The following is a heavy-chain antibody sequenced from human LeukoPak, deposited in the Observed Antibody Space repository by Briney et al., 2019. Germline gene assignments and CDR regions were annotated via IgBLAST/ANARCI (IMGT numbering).Heavy chain of an antibody. Sequence: ASVKVSCKASGYTFTGYYMHWVRQAPGQGLEWMGWINPNSGGTNYAQKFQGRVTMTRDTSISTAYMELSRLRSDDTAVYYCAGGSSWYRWGYFQHWGQDTLVTVSS. CDR3: AGGSSWYRWGYFQH. J-gene: IGHJ1*01. V-gene: IGHV1-2*02. CDR1: GYTFTGYY. CDR2: INPNSGGT. D-gene: IGHD6-13*01.